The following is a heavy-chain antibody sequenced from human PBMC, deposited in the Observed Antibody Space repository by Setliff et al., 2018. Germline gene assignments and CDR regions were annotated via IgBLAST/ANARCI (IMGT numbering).Heavy chain of an antibody. V-gene: IGHV1-3*02. CDR1: GYTFTSYA. CDR2: SNAGNGNT. D-gene: IGHD6-25*01. J-gene: IGHJ6*03. CDR3: ARVVGARVPATTNIAYYYYYMDV. Sequence: ASVKVSCKASGYTFTSYAMHWVRQAPGQRLEWMGWSNAGNGNTKYSQEFQGSLTFTRDTSASTAYMELSSLRSEDTAIYYCARVVGARVPATTNIAYYYYYMDVWGKGTTVTVSS.